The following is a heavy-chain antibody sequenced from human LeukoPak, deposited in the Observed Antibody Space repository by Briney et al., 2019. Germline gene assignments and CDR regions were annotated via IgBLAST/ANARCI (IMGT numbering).Heavy chain of an antibody. D-gene: IGHD3-22*01. J-gene: IGHJ4*02. Sequence: SETLSLTGAVYGGSFSSYYWSWIRQPPGKGLEWIGEINHSGSTDYNPSLKSRVTISVDTSKNQFSLKLSSVTAADTAVYYCARGRGYYYDSSGYIYFDYWGQGTLVTVSS. CDR3: ARGRGYYYDSSGYIYFDY. CDR2: INHSGST. CDR1: GGSFSSYY. V-gene: IGHV4-34*01.